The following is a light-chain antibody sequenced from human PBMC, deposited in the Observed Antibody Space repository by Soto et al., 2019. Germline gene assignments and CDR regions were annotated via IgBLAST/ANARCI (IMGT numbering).Light chain of an antibody. J-gene: IGLJ1*01. Sequence: QSVLTQPPSASGSPGQSVTISCTGTSSDVGGYKYVSWYQQHPGKAPKLMIFEVNKRPSGVPDRFSCSKSGNTASLTVSGLQAEDEADYYCSSYAGINNLGVFGTGTKLTVL. V-gene: IGLV2-8*01. CDR1: SSDVGGYKY. CDR3: SSYAGINNLGV. CDR2: EVN.